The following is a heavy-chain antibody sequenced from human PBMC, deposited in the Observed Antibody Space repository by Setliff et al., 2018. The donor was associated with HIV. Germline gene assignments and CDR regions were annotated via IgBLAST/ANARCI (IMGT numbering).Heavy chain of an antibody. CDR3: ARDPGRYNGMDV. J-gene: IGHJ6*02. CDR2: ISGSGYP. CDR1: GFTFSTYT. Sequence: GGSLRLSCAASGFTFSTYTMSWVRQAPGKGLEWVSTISGSGYPYYADSVKGRFTISRDNSKNTLYLQMNSLRAEDTAVYYCARDPGRYNGMDVWGQGTTVTVSS. V-gene: IGHV3-23*01. D-gene: IGHD1-20*01.